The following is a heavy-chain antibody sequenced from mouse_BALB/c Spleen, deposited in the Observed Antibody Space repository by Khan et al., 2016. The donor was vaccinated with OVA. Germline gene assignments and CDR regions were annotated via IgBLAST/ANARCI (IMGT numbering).Heavy chain of an antibody. V-gene: IGHV1S41*01. D-gene: IGHD2-14*01. J-gene: IGHJ4*01. CDR1: GYTFTSYW. CDR2: VSPGSGSP. CDR3: TSSDCSGYCLYAMDY. Sequence: DLVKPGASVKLSCKASGYTFTSYWINWIKQRPGQGLEWIGRVSPGSGSPYYNEIFKGKATVTVDKSSSTAYIQLNSLSSEDSAVYFCTSSDCSGYCLYAMDYWGQGTSVTVSS.